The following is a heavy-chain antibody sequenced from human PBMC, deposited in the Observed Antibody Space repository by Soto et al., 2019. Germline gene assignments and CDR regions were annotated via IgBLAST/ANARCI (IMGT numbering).Heavy chain of an antibody. CDR2: MSYDGSNK. V-gene: IGHV3-30-3*01. D-gene: IGHD3-22*01. CDR3: ARAGSSGYYDTYFDY. CDR1: GFTFSSYA. J-gene: IGHJ4*02. Sequence: GGSLRLSCAASGFTFSSYAMHWVRQAPGKGLEWVAVMSYDGSNKYYADSVKGRFTISRDNSKNTLYLQMNSLRAEDTAVYYCARAGSSGYYDTYFDYWGQGTLVTVSS.